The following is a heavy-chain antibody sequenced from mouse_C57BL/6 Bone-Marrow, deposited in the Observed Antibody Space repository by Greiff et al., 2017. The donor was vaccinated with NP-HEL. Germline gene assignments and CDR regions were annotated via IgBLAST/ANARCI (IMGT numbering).Heavy chain of an antibody. CDR1: GFSLSTSGMG. J-gene: IGHJ4*01. D-gene: IGHD1-1*01. CDR2: IYWDDDK. Sequence: QVTLKESGPGILQSSQTLSLTCSFSGFSLSTSGMGVSWIRQPSGKGLEWLAHIYWDDDKRYNPSLKSRLTISKDTSRNQVFLKITSVDTADTATYYGARRAGPLYGSSYGYYAMDYWGQGTSVTVSS. V-gene: IGHV8-12*01. CDR3: ARRAGPLYGSSYGYYAMDY.